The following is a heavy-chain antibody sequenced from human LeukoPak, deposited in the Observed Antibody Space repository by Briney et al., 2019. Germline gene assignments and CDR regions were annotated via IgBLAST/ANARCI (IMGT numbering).Heavy chain of an antibody. Sequence: GRSLRLSCAASGFTFSSYGMHWVRQAPGKGLEWVAVIWYDGSNKYYADSVKGRFTISRDNSKNTLYLQMNSLRAGDTAVYYCARDRLRYYYYYGMDVWGQGTTVTVSS. CDR2: IWYDGSNK. CDR3: ARDRLRYYYYYGMDV. J-gene: IGHJ6*02. CDR1: GFTFSSYG. V-gene: IGHV3-33*01. D-gene: IGHD3-16*01.